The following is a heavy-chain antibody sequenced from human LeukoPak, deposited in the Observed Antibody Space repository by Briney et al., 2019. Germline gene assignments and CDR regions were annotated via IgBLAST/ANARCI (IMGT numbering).Heavy chain of an antibody. CDR3: ARTKVHYDRGGLYR. J-gene: IGHJ5*02. Sequence: GGSLRLSCVVSGFDLCTYSMNWVRQAPGKGLEWISYISVCSSPDTIYYADSVKGRFTISRDNAKNSLYLQMNRLRVEDTAVYYCARTKVHYDRGGLYRWGQGALVTVSS. D-gene: IGHD3-22*01. V-gene: IGHV3-48*01. CDR2: ISVCSSPDTI. CDR1: GFDLCTYS.